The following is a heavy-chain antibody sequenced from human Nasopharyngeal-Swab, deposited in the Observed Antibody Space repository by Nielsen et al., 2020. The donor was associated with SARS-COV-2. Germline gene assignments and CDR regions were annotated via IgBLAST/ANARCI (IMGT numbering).Heavy chain of an antibody. V-gene: IGHV4-31*03. CDR2: IYYSGST. D-gene: IGHD3-10*01. CDR1: GGSISSGGYY. Sequence: SETLSLTCTVSGGSISSGGYYWSWIRQQPGKGLEWIGYIYYSGSTYYNPSLKSRVTISVDTSKNQFSLKLSSVTAADTAVYYCAREALKELLWFGESSSYYGMDVWGQGTTVTVSS. CDR3: AREALKELLWFGESSSYYGMDV. J-gene: IGHJ6*02.